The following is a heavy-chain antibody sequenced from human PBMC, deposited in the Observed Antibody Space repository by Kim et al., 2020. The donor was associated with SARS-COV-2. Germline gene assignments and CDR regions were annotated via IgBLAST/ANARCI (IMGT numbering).Heavy chain of an antibody. D-gene: IGHD2-15*01. CDR1: GFPFSSYS. V-gene: IGHV3-21*01. CDR2: ISSSGIYI. J-gene: IGHJ4*02. CDR3: ASDTTSVAGRELDY. Sequence: GGSLRLSCAASGFPFSSYSMNWVRQAPGKGLEWVSSISSSGIYIYYADSMEGRFTISRDNAKNSLYLQMNSLRAEDTAVYYCASDTTSVAGRELDYWGQGSLVTVSS.